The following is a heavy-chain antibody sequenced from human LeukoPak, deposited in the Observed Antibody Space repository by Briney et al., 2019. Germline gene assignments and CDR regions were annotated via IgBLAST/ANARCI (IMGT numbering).Heavy chain of an antibody. D-gene: IGHD2-2*01. CDR1: GFTFNSYG. CDR3: AKDPRKVRVSVVPAARYMDV. J-gene: IGHJ6*03. CDR2: IRYDGSNK. V-gene: IGHV3-30*02. Sequence: GGSLRLSCAASGFTFNSYGMHWVRQAPGKGLEWGAFIRYDGSNKYYADSVKGRFTISRDNSKNTLSLQMNSLRSEDTAVYYCAKDPRKVRVSVVPAARYMDVWGKGTTVTISS.